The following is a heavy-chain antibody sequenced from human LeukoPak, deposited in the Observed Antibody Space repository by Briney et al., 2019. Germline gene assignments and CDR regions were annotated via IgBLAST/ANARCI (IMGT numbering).Heavy chain of an antibody. D-gene: IGHD1-14*01. Sequence: GGSLRLSCVTSGFTFRSYDMSWVRQAPGKGLVWVSRINSDGSSTSYADSVKGRFTISRDNAKNTLYLQMNSLRAEDTAVYYCARDRNHGDYWGQGTLVTVSS. J-gene: IGHJ4*02. CDR1: GFTFRSYD. CDR2: INSDGSST. V-gene: IGHV3-74*01. CDR3: ARDRNHGDY.